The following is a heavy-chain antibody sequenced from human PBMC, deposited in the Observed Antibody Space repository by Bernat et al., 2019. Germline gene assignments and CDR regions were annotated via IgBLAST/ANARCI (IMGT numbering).Heavy chain of an antibody. V-gene: IGHV4-31*03. CDR2: IYYSGST. Sequence: QVQLQESGPGLVKPSQTLSLTCTVSGGSISSGGYYWSWIRQHPGKGLEWIGYIYYSGSTYYNPSLKSRVTISVDTSKTQFSLKLSSVTAADTAVYYCARYDILTGYPHGDYWGQGTLVTVSS. CDR3: ARYDILTGYPHGDY. D-gene: IGHD3-9*01. J-gene: IGHJ4*02. CDR1: GGSISSGGYY.